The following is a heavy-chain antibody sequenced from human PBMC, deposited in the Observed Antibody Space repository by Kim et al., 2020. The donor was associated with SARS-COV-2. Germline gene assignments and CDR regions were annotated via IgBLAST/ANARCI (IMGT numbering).Heavy chain of an antibody. Sequence: GGSLRLSCAASGFTFSSYSMNWVRQAPGKGLEWVSYISSSSSTIYYADSVKGRFTISRDNAKNSLYLQMNSLRDEDTAVYYCARDPDYYGSGSEYYFDYWGQGTLVTVSS. CDR1: GFTFSSYS. V-gene: IGHV3-48*02. J-gene: IGHJ4*02. D-gene: IGHD3-10*01. CDR2: ISSSSSTI. CDR3: ARDPDYYGSGSEYYFDY.